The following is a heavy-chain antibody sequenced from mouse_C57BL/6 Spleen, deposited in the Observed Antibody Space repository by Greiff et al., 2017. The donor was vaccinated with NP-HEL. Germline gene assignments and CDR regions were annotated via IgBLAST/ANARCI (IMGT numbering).Heavy chain of an antibody. Sequence: QVQLQQSGTELVKPGASVKLSCKASGYTFTSYWMHWVKQRPGQGLEWIGNINPSNGGTNYNEKFKSKATLTVDKSSSTAYMQLSSLTSEDSAVYYCARGTTVVAVHWYFDVWGTGTTVTVSS. V-gene: IGHV1-53*01. CDR1: GYTFTSYW. J-gene: IGHJ1*03. D-gene: IGHD1-1*01. CDR2: INPSNGGT. CDR3: ARGTTVVAVHWYFDV.